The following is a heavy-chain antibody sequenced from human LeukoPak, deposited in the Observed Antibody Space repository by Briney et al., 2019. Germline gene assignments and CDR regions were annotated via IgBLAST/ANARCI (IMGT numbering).Heavy chain of an antibody. CDR3: AGDLIWSGHNWFDP. CDR2: ISYDGSNK. J-gene: IGHJ5*02. CDR1: GFTFSSYA. V-gene: IGHV3-30*04. Sequence: GRSLRLSCAASGFTFSSYAMHWVRQAPGKGLEWVAVISYDGSNKYYADSVKGRFTISRDNSKNTLYLQMNSLRAEDTAVYYCAGDLIWSGHNWFDPWGQGTLVTVSS. D-gene: IGHD3-3*01.